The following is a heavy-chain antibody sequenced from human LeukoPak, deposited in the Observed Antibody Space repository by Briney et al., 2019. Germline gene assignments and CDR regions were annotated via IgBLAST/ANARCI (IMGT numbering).Heavy chain of an antibody. D-gene: IGHD3-22*01. CDR1: GFSLSTSGMC. V-gene: IGHV2-70*01. CDR2: IDWDDDK. J-gene: IGHJ4*02. CDR3: ARIRCYYDSSGYYTLDYFDY. Sequence: ESGPALVKPTQTLTLSCTFSGFSLSTSGMCVSTIRQPPGKALEWLALIDWDDDKYYSTSLKTRLTISKDTSKNQVVLTMTNMDPVDTATYYCARIRCYYDSSGYYTLDYFDYWGQGTLVTVPS.